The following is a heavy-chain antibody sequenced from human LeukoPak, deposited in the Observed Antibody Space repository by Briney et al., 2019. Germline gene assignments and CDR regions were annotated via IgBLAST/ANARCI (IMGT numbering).Heavy chain of an antibody. J-gene: IGHJ5*02. V-gene: IGHV1-69*05. CDR3: ARGPLLRFLEWSGYWFDP. CDR2: IIPIFGTA. D-gene: IGHD3-3*01. Sequence: SVKVSCKASGGTFSSYAISWVRQAPGQGLEWMGRIIPIFGTANYAQKFQGRVTIATDESTSTAYMELSSLRSEDTAVYYCARGPLLRFLEWSGYWFDPWGQGTLVTVSS. CDR1: GGTFSSYA.